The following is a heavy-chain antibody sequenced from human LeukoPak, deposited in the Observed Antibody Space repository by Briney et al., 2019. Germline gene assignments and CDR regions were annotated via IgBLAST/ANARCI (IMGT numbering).Heavy chain of an antibody. J-gene: IGHJ4*02. CDR3: APYSYGSGEYY. D-gene: IGHD5-18*01. V-gene: IGHV1-69*13. CDR1: GGTFSSYA. Sequence: ASVKVSCKASGGTFSSYAISWVRQAPGQGLEWMGGIIPIFGTANYAQKFHGRVPITAGESTSTASMELSSLRSEDTAVYYCAPYSYGSGEYYWGQGTLVTVSP. CDR2: IIPIFGTA.